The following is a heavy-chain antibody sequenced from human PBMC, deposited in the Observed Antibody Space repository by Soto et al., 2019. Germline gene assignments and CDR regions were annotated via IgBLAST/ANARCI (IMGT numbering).Heavy chain of an antibody. D-gene: IGHD3-3*01. Sequence: VGSLRLSCAASGFSFSDYSMNWARQSPGKGLEWISHISSSGSYIFYADSVKGRFTVSRDNAKNSLFLQMNSLRAEDSAVYYCARERTGNYGLIESWGQGTQVTVSS. CDR1: GFSFSDYS. J-gene: IGHJ4*02. CDR3: ARERTGNYGLIES. V-gene: IGHV3-21*05. CDR2: ISSSGSYI.